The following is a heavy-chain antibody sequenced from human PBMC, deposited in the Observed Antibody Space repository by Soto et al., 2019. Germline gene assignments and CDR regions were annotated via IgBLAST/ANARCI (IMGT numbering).Heavy chain of an antibody. V-gene: IGHV4-59*01. Sequence: PSETLSLTCTVSGGSISGRCWSWVRQSPGKGLEWIGYFCYTGSTNYNPSLKSQVTISVDRSKTQCSLKLTSVTAADTAVYYCAKSRYDSSGYYIIDHWGQGTLVTVSS. J-gene: IGHJ5*02. CDR3: AKSRYDSSGYYIIDH. CDR2: FCYTGST. D-gene: IGHD3-22*01. CDR1: GGSISGRC.